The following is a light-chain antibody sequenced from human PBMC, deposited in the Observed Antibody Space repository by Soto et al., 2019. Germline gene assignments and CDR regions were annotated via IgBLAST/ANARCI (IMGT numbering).Light chain of an antibody. V-gene: IGKV1-39*01. Sequence: DIQMTQSPSSLSASVGDSVTLTCRASQSISTDLNWYQQKPGTAPNLLIDAASSLQSGVPSRFSGSGSGTDFTRTISSLKTEDFATYSCQQSDTIPYPFGQGTKLAI. CDR1: QSISTD. J-gene: IGKJ2*01. CDR3: QQSDTIPYP. CDR2: AAS.